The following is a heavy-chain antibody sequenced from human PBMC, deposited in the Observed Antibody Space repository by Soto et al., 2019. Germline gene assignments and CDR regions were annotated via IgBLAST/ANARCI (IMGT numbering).Heavy chain of an antibody. J-gene: IGHJ4*02. CDR1: GGTFSSYT. V-gene: IGHV1-69*02. CDR3: ARLGYCSSTSCYGATESY. D-gene: IGHD2-2*01. CDR2: IIPILGIA. Sequence: ASVKVSCKASGGTFSSYTISWVRQAPGQGLEWMGRIIPILGIANYAQKFQGRVTITADKSTSTAYMELSSLRSEDTAVYYCARLGYCSSTSCYGATESYWGQGTLVTVSS.